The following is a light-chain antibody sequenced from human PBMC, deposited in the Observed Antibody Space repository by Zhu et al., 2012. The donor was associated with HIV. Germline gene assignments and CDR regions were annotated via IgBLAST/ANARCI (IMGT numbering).Light chain of an antibody. J-gene: IGKJ1*01. CDR3: QQYDTSPWT. Sequence: IVLTQSPATLSLSPGERATVSCRASRSVSSFLAWYQQKPGQAPRLLIYDSSKRAAGIPPRFSGSGSGTDFTLTISRLEPEDFAVYYCQQYDTSPWTFGQGTKVEIK. V-gene: IGKV3-20*01. CDR2: DSS. CDR1: RSVSSF.